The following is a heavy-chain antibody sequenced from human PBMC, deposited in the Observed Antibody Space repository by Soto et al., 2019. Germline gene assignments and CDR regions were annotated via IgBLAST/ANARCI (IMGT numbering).Heavy chain of an antibody. CDR1: GFIFSDYW. J-gene: IGHJ4*02. CDR3: ARRGIGVAGIFDY. V-gene: IGHV3-7*03. D-gene: IGHD6-19*01. Sequence: LRLSCVASGFIFSDYWMNWVRQAPGKGLEWVARINQDGSEKYYVDSVRGRLTISRDNAKNSLSVQMDSLRAEDTAIYYCARRGIGVAGIFDYWGQGILVTVSS. CDR2: INQDGSEK.